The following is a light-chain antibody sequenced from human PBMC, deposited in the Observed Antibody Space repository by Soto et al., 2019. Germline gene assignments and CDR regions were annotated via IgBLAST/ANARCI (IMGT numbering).Light chain of an antibody. CDR2: DDN. CDR1: SGSIASNY. V-gene: IGLV6-57*04. J-gene: IGLJ2*01. Sequence: NFMLTQPHSVSESPGKTVTISCTRSSGSIASNYVQWYQQRPGSAPTTVIYDDNQRPSGVPDRFSGSIDSSSNSASLTISGLKTEDEADYSCQSYDSSNLFGGGTKLTVL. CDR3: QSYDSSNL.